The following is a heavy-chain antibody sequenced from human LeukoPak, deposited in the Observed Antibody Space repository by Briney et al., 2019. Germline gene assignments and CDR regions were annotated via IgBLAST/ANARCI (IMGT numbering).Heavy chain of an antibody. CDR2: ISSSSGSI. CDR1: GFTFSSYS. CDR3: ARGHVRGYSYGFGY. D-gene: IGHD5-18*01. V-gene: IGHV3-48*04. J-gene: IGHJ4*02. Sequence: GGSLRLSCAASGFTFSSYSMNWVRQAPGKGLEWVSYISSSSGSIYYADSVKGRFTTSRDNAKNSLYLQMNSLRVEDTAVYYCARGHVRGYSYGFGYWGQGSLVTVSS.